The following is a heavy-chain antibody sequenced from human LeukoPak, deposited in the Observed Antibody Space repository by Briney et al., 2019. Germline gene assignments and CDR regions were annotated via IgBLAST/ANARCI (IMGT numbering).Heavy chain of an antibody. CDR1: GFTFSSYG. Sequence: GGSLRLSCAASGFTFSSYGMHWVRQAPGKGPEWVAVIWYDGSNKYYADSVKGRFTISRDNSKNTLYLQMNSLRAEDTAVYYCARDLKAYCGGDCFNAFDIWGQGTMVTVSS. CDR3: ARDLKAYCGGDCFNAFDI. J-gene: IGHJ3*02. D-gene: IGHD2-21*02. V-gene: IGHV3-33*01. CDR2: IWYDGSNK.